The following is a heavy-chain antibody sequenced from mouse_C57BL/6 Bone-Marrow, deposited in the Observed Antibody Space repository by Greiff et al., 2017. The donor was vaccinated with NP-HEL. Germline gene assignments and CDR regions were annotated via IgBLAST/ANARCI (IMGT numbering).Heavy chain of an antibody. CDR1: GYTFTEYT. J-gene: IGHJ2*01. D-gene: IGHD2-4*01. V-gene: IGHV1-62-2*01. Sequence: VQGVESGAELVKPGASVKLSCKASGYTFTEYTIHWVKQRSGQGLEWIGLFYPASGCIKYNENFKDKATLTADKSSSTVYMELSSLTSEDSAVYFCARWMITPYYFDDWGQGITLTAAS. CDR2: FYPASGCI. CDR3: ARWMITPYYFDD.